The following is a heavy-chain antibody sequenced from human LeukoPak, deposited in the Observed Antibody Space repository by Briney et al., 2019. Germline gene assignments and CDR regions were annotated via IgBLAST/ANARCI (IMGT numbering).Heavy chain of an antibody. D-gene: IGHD3-10*01. CDR1: GYTFTGYY. Sequence: ASVKVSCKASGYTFTGYYMHWVRQAPGQGLEWMGWINPDSGGTNYAQKFQGRVTMTRDTSISTAYMELSSLRSEDTAVYYCASSPCCFGYYYYMDVWGKGTTVTISS. V-gene: IGHV1-2*02. J-gene: IGHJ6*03. CDR3: ASSPCCFGYYYYMDV. CDR2: INPDSGGT.